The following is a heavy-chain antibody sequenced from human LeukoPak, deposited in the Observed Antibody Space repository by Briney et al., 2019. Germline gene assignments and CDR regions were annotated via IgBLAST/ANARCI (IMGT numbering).Heavy chain of an antibody. CDR2: IYYSGST. J-gene: IGHJ5*02. CDR1: GDSINSYY. V-gene: IGHV4-59*08. Sequence: SETLSLTCTVSGDSINSYYWNWIRQPPGKRLEWIGYIYYSGSTNYNPSLKSRVTISVDTSKNQFSLNLNSVTAADTAVYYCARQGQASSYGPNWFDPWGQGTLVTVSS. CDR3: ARQGQASSYGPNWFDP. D-gene: IGHD5-18*01.